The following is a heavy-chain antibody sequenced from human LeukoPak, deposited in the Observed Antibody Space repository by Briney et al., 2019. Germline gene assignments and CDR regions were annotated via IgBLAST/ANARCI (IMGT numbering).Heavy chain of an antibody. Sequence: GSLRLSCAASGFTFSSYWMSWVRQAPGKGLEWVANIKQDGSEKYYVDSVKGRFTISRDNAKNSLYLQMNSLRAEDTAVYYCARESYYYDSSGSLDVWGQGTTVTVSS. D-gene: IGHD3-22*01. CDR2: IKQDGSEK. J-gene: IGHJ6*02. V-gene: IGHV3-7*01. CDR3: ARESYYYDSSGSLDV. CDR1: GFTFSSYW.